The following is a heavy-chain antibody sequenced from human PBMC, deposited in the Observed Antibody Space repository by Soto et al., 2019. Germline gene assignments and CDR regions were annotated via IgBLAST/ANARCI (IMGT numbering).Heavy chain of an antibody. CDR3: ARDYDILTGYNYFDY. D-gene: IGHD3-9*01. V-gene: IGHV1-2*02. Sequence: ASVKVSCKASGYTFTGYYMHWVRQAPGQGLEWMGWINPNSGGTNYAQKFQGRVTMTRDTSISTAYMELSRLRSDDTAVYYCARDYDILTGYNYFDYWGQGTLVTVSS. CDR1: GYTFTGYY. J-gene: IGHJ4*02. CDR2: INPNSGGT.